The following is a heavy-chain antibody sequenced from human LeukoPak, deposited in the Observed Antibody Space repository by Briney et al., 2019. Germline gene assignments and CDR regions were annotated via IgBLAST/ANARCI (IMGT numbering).Heavy chain of an antibody. V-gene: IGHV4-59*01. D-gene: IGHD3-22*01. CDR3: ARVVYGPSHYYDSSGYHLDP. CDR2: IYYSGST. Sequence: SETLSLTCTVSGGSISNYYWSWIRQHPGKGLEWIGYIYYSGSTNYNPSLKSRVTISVDTSKNQFSLKLSSVTAADTAVYYCARVVYGPSHYYDSSGYHLDPWGQGTLVTVSS. CDR1: GGSISNYY. J-gene: IGHJ5*02.